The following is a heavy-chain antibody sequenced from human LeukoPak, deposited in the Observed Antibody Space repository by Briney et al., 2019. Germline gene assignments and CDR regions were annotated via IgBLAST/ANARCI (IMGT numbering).Heavy chain of an antibody. J-gene: IGHJ5*02. CDR3: ARDAVLMVYASRWFDP. V-gene: IGHV1-18*01. Sequence: ASVKVSCKASGYTFTSHGISWVRQAPGQGLEWMGWISAYNGNTNYAQKLQGRVTMTTDTSTSTAYMELRSLRSDDTAVYYCARDAVLMVYASRWFDPWGQGTLVTVSS. CDR1: GYTFTSHG. CDR2: ISAYNGNT. D-gene: IGHD2-8*01.